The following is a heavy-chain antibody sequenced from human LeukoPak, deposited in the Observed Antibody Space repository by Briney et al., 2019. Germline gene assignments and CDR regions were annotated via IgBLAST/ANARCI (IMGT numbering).Heavy chain of an antibody. CDR3: ARGVGQQLVPIIWFDP. V-gene: IGHV4-34*01. Sequence: SETLSLTCAVYGGSFSGYYWSWIRQPPGKGLEWIGSIYYSGSTYYNPSLKSRVTISVDTSKNQFSLKLSSVTAADTAVYYCARGVGQQLVPIIWFDPWGQGTLVTVSS. CDR1: GGSFSGYY. D-gene: IGHD6-13*01. J-gene: IGHJ5*02. CDR2: IYYSGST.